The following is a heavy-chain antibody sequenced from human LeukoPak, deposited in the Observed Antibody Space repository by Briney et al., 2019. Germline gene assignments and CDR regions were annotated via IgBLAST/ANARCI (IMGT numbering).Heavy chain of an antibody. CDR2: ISYDGTNK. Sequence: GGSLRLSCAASGFTFTNYVIHWVRQPPGKGLEWLAVISYDGTNKYYADSVKGRFTISRDHSKSTVDLQMDSLGGADSAVYYCARSPTYYYMDVWGKGTTATVSS. CDR1: GFTFTNYV. CDR3: ARSPTYYYMDV. V-gene: IGHV3-30-3*01. J-gene: IGHJ6*03.